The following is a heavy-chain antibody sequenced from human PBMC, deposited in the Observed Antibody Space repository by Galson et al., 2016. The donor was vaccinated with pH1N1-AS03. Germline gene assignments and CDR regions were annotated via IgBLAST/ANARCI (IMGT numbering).Heavy chain of an antibody. CDR1: GGTFSSYV. CDR2: IIPSLDVP. CDR3: ARDSTITGTTEDDALDI. Sequence: VKVSCKASGGTFSSYVINWVRQAPGQGLEWMGRIIPSLDVPNYAQKFQGRVTITADKSTRTAYMELSSLRSEGTAVYYCARDSTITGTTEDDALDIWGQGTMVIVSS. J-gene: IGHJ3*02. V-gene: IGHV1-69*04. D-gene: IGHD1-14*01.